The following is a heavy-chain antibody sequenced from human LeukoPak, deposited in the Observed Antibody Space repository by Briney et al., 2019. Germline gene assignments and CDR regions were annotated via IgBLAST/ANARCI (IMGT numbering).Heavy chain of an antibody. CDR1: GGTFSNYA. J-gene: IGHJ5*02. Sequence: GASVKVSCKASGGTFSNYAIGWVGHGPGQGLEWSGWVIPSFGTANYAQKFQGRVTITADQPTSTAYMELSSLSSDYTGLYYCPRSLWVGPLLLNRFDPWGQGTLVTVSS. V-gene: IGHV1-69*13. D-gene: IGHD3-10*01. CDR3: PRSLWVGPLLLNRFDP. CDR2: VIPSFGTA.